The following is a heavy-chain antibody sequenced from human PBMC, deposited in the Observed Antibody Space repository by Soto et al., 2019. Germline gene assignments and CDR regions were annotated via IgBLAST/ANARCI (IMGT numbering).Heavy chain of an antibody. V-gene: IGHV3-74*01. J-gene: IGHJ4*02. CDR3: AREMESGY. Sequence: EVQLVESGGGLVQRGGSLRLSCAASGFIFSNYWMHWVRQAPGKGLVWVSRINNDGRSTNYADSVKGRFTVSRDNAKTTLYLQMNSLRVEDTGVYYCAREMESGYWGQGTLVTVSS. D-gene: IGHD1-1*01. CDR1: GFIFSNYW. CDR2: INNDGRST.